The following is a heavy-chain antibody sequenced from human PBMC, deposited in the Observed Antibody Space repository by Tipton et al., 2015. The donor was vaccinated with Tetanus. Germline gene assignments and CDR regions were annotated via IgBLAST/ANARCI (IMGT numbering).Heavy chain of an antibody. V-gene: IGHV3-48*02. CDR1: GFTFSDYS. CDR3: ARQRWSPKRIAFDV. Sequence: SLRLSCVVSGFTFSDYSMNWVRQAPGKGLEWVSCINSRTLTIYYADFVKGRFTISRDNAKNSLYLQMNSLRDEDTAVYYCARQRWSPKRIAFDVWGQETLVTVSS. J-gene: IGHJ3*01. D-gene: IGHD4-23*01. CDR2: INSRTLTI.